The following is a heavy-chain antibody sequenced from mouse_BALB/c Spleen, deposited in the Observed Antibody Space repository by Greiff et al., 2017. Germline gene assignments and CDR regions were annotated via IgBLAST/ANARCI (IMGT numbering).Heavy chain of an antibody. CDR1: GYAFTNYL. V-gene: IGHV1-54*01. D-gene: IGHD2-3*01. CDR3: ARLGYDGYSFAY. Sequence: VQLQQSGAELVRPGTSVKVSCKASGYAFTNYLIEWVKQRPGQGLEWIGVINPGSGGTNYNEKFKGKATLTADKSSSTAYMQLSSLTSDDSAVYFCARLGYDGYSFAYWGQGTLVTVSA. CDR2: INPGSGGT. J-gene: IGHJ3*01.